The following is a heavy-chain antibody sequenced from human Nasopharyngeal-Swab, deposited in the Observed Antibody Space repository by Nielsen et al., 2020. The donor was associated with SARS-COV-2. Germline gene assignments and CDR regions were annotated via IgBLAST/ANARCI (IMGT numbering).Heavy chain of an antibody. CDR3: AKGSLGIVGAMGRLDY. D-gene: IGHD1-26*01. Sequence: GESLKISCAASGFTFSSYAMSWVRQAPGKGLEWVSAISGSGGSTYYADSVKGRFTISRDNSKNTLYLRMNSLRAEDTAVYYCAKGSLGIVGAMGRLDYWGQGTLVTVSS. J-gene: IGHJ4*02. CDR1: GFTFSSYA. V-gene: IGHV3-23*01. CDR2: ISGSGGST.